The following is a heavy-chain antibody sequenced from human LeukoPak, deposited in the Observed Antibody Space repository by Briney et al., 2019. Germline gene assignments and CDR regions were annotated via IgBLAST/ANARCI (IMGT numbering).Heavy chain of an antibody. J-gene: IGHJ4*02. CDR2: IRYDGSDK. Sequence: GGSLRLSCAASGFTFSNYGMHWVRQAPGKGLEWVAFIRYDGSDKYYADSLKGRFTISRDNSKNTLYLQMNSLRAEDTAVYYCARAGYSSGWYEDYWGQGTLVTVSS. CDR3: ARAGYSSGWYEDY. CDR1: GFTFSNYG. V-gene: IGHV3-30*02. D-gene: IGHD6-19*01.